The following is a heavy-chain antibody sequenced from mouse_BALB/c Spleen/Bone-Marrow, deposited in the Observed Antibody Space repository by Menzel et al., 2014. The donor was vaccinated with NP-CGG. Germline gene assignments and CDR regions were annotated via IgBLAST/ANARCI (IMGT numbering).Heavy chain of an antibody. CDR2: ISSGGTYT. D-gene: IGHD2-4*01. CDR1: GFTFSNYG. V-gene: IGHV5-6*02. CDR3: ARRRDYDYFDY. J-gene: IGHJ2*01. Sequence: EVMLVESGGDLVKPGGSLKLSRAASGFTFSNYGMSWVRQIPDKRLEWVATISSGGTYTFYPDSVKGRFTISRDNTKNTLTLQMTSLKSEDTAMYYCARRRDYDYFDYWGQGTTLTVSS.